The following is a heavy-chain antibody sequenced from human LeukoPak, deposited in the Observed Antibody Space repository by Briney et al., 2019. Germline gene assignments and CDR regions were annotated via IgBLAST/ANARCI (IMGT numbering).Heavy chain of an antibody. D-gene: IGHD1-14*01. J-gene: IGHJ3*02. V-gene: IGHV4-59*01. CDR2: IYYSGST. CDR1: GGSISTYY. Sequence: NPSETLSLTCTVSGGSISTYYWTWIRQPPGKGLEWIGYIYYSGSTNYNPSPKSRVTISLDTSKNQFSLKLSSVTAADTAIYYYARDDRAPLRGPRHAFDIWGQGTMVTVSS. CDR3: ARDDRAPLRGPRHAFDI.